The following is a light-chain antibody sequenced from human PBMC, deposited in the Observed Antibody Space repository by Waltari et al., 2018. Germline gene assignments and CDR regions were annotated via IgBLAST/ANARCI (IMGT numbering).Light chain of an antibody. Sequence: DIQVTQSPSSLSASVGDTVTITCRASQGMNSWLAWYQQKPGKAPRSLIYATSTLQGGTPSRFSGSGSGADFTLTIDSLQPADFATYYCQQYYTFPPTFGGGTKVEIK. CDR3: QQYYTFPPT. CDR2: ATS. CDR1: QGMNSW. V-gene: IGKV1D-16*01. J-gene: IGKJ4*01.